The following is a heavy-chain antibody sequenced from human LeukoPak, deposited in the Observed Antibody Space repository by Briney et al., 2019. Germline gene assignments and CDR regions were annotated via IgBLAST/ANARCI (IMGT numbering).Heavy chain of an antibody. CDR1: GGSISSYY. Sequence: SETLSLTCTVSGGSISSYYWSWIRQPPGKGLEWIGYIYYSGSTNCNPSLKSRVTISVDTSKNQFSLKLSSVTAADTAVYYCARTIVATIDYGMDVWGQGTTVTVSS. D-gene: IGHD5-12*01. CDR3: ARTIVATIDYGMDV. CDR2: IYYSGST. J-gene: IGHJ6*02. V-gene: IGHV4-59*08.